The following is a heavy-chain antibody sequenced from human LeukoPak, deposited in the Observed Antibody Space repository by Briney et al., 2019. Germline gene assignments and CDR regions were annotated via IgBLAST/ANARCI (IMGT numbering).Heavy chain of an antibody. CDR1: GFTFSSYA. D-gene: IGHD2-2*02. CDR2: ISGSGGST. Sequence: GGSLRLSCAASGFTFSSYAMSWVRQAPGKGLEWVSAISGSGGSTYYADSVKGRFTISRDNSKNTLYLQMNSLRAEDTAVYYCAKGSPTGYCSSTSCYRRFDYWGQGTLVTVSS. V-gene: IGHV3-23*01. CDR3: AKGSPTGYCSSTSCYRRFDY. J-gene: IGHJ4*02.